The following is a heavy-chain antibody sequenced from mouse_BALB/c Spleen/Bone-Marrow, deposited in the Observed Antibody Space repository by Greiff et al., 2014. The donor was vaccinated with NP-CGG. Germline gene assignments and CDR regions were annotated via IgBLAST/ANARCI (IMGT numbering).Heavy chain of an antibody. CDR2: INPFTGYT. D-gene: IGHD2-4*01. Sequence: QVQLKQSGAELAKPGASVKMSCKASGYSFTNYSMHWVNQRPGKGLEWIGYINPFTGYTDYNRKFKGKATLTADKSSSTAYMQLSSLTSEDSTVYYGARGLRDWYFDVWGAGTTVTVSS. CDR1: GYSFTNYS. J-gene: IGHJ1*01. CDR3: ARGLRDWYFDV. V-gene: IGHV1-4*01.